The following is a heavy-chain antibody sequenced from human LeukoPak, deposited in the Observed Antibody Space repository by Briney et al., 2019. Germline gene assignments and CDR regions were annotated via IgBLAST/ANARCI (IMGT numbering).Heavy chain of an antibody. CDR3: AKDAAGTTRGYYSDY. Sequence: GGSLRLSCAASGFTFDDYAMHWVRQAPGKGLEWVSGISWNSGSIGYADSVKGRFTISRDNAKNSLYLQMNGLRAEDMALYYCAKDAAGTTRGYYSDYWGQGTLVTVSS. V-gene: IGHV3-9*03. D-gene: IGHD6-13*01. CDR2: ISWNSGSI. J-gene: IGHJ4*02. CDR1: GFTFDDYA.